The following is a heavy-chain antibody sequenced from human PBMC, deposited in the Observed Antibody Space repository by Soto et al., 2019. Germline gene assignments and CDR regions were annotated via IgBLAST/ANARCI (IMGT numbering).Heavy chain of an antibody. D-gene: IGHD6-6*01. CDR2: IGTAGDT. CDR1: GFTFRNYD. CDR3: ARDLIYSGSSSHYGMDV. J-gene: IGHJ6*02. Sequence: EVQLVESGGGLVQPGGSLRLSCAASGFTFRNYDMHWVRQVTGKGLEWISGIGTAGDTYYAGSVKGRFTISRENAKNSLYLQMNSLRAGDTAVYYCARDLIYSGSSSHYGMDVWGQGTTVTVSS. V-gene: IGHV3-13*01.